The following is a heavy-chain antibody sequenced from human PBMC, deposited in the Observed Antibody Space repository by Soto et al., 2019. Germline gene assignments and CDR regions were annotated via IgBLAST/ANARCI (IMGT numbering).Heavy chain of an antibody. Sequence: QVLLVESGGGVVQPGRSLRLSCAASGFTFSTYAIHWVRQAPGKGLERVSVISYDGSQQYYADSVKGRFTVSSDNSKNTVYLQMDSLRTEDTAIYYCAMDAYDDFVGSGVLGNWGQGTLVTVSS. CDR2: ISYDGSQQ. CDR1: GFTFSTYA. CDR3: AMDAYDDFVGSGVLGN. D-gene: IGHD4-17*01. V-gene: IGHV3-30-3*01. J-gene: IGHJ4*02.